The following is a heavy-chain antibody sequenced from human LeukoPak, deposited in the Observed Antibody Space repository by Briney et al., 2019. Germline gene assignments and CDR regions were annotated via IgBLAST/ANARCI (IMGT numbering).Heavy chain of an antibody. CDR3: AKIPYYDFWSGYYYFDY. V-gene: IGHV3-21*04. Sequence: GGSLRLSCATSGFTFSTYSMNWVRQAPGKGLEWVSSIGTSSSSIYYADSVRGRFTISRDNARNSLYLQMNSLRAEDTAVYYCAKIPYYDFWSGYYYFDYWGPGTLVTVSS. CDR1: GFTFSTYS. D-gene: IGHD3-3*01. J-gene: IGHJ4*02. CDR2: IGTSSSSI.